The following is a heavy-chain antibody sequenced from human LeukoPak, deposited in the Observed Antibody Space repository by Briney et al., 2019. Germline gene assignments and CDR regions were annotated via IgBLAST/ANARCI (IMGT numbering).Heavy chain of an antibody. CDR2: IIPILGIA. CDR1: GGTFSSYA. Sequence: ASVNVSCKASGGTFSSYAISWVRQAPGQGLEWMGRIIPILGIANYAQKFQGRVTITADKSTSTAYMELSSLRSEDTAVYYCASPAIVGATAHSYYFDYWGQGTLVTVSS. V-gene: IGHV1-69*04. D-gene: IGHD1-26*01. J-gene: IGHJ4*02. CDR3: ASPAIVGATAHSYYFDY.